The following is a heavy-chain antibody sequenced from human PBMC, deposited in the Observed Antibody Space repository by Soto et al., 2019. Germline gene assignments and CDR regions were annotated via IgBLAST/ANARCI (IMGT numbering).Heavy chain of an antibody. CDR2: INHSGST. CDR3: AHSSWYRYYCYAMDV. J-gene: IGHJ6*02. Sequence: QVQLQQWGAGLLKPSETLSLTCAVYGGSFSGYYWSWIRQPPGKGLEWIGEINHSGSTNYNPSLKSRVTISVDTTRHQFSLKVSSVTAADTALYYCAHSSWYRYYCYAMDVWGQGTTVTVSS. V-gene: IGHV4-34*01. CDR1: GGSFSGYY. D-gene: IGHD6-13*01.